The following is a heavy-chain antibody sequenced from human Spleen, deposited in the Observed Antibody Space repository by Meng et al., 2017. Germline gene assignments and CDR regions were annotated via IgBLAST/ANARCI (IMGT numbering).Heavy chain of an antibody. J-gene: IGHJ4*02. V-gene: IGHV3-48*04. Sequence: GESLKISCAASGFIFNSFTMSWVRQAPGKGLAWVSTISGSGSTIYYADSVKGRFTISRDNAKNSLYLQMNSLRAEDTAVYYCATSGRVGYWGQGTLVTVSS. CDR1: GFIFNSFT. CDR2: ISGSGSTI. CDR3: ATSGRVGY. D-gene: IGHD3-10*01.